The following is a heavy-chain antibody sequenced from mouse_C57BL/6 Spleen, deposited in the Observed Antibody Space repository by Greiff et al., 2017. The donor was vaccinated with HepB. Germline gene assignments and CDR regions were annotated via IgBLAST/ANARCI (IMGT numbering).Heavy chain of an antibody. CDR2: IYPSDSET. Sequence: VQLQQPGAELVRPGSSVKLSCKASGYTFTSYWMDWVKQRPGQGLEWIGNIYPSDSETHYNQKFKDKATLTVDKSSSTAYMQLSSLTSEDSAVYYCARGDSLYYAMDYWGQGTSVTVSS. CDR3: ARGDSLYYAMDY. CDR1: GYTFTSYW. V-gene: IGHV1-61*01. J-gene: IGHJ4*01. D-gene: IGHD3-3*01.